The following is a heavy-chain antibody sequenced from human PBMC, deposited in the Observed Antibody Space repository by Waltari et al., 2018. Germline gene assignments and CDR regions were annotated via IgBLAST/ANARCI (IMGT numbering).Heavy chain of an antibody. D-gene: IGHD1-26*01. Sequence: QVQLVESGGGVVQPGGSLRLSCAASGFTFSSYGMHWVRQAPGKGLEWVAFIRYDGSNKYYADSVKGRFTISRDNSKNTLYLQMNSLRAEDTAVYYCAKDRQVGPTLPDYWGQGTLVTVSS. CDR2: IRYDGSNK. V-gene: IGHV3-30*02. CDR1: GFTFSSYG. CDR3: AKDRQVGPTLPDY. J-gene: IGHJ4*02.